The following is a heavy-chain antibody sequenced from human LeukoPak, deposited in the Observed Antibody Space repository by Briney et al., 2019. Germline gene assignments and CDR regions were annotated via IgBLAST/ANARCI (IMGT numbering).Heavy chain of an antibody. J-gene: IGHJ4*02. CDR1: GFTFRTSG. Sequence: GGSLRLSCAGSGFTFRTSGMSWVRQAPGKGLEWVSAISGSGVSTYYADSVKGRFTISRDNSKNTLYLQMNSLRAEDTAVYYCAKEYGYTYGEFDYWGQGTLVTVSS. CDR3: AKEYGYTYGEFDY. V-gene: IGHV3-23*01. D-gene: IGHD5-18*01. CDR2: ISGSGVST.